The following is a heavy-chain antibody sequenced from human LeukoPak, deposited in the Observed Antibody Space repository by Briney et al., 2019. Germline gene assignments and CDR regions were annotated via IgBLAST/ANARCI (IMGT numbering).Heavy chain of an antibody. CDR2: IYYSGST. V-gene: IGHV4-39*07. D-gene: IGHD3-10*01. J-gene: IGHJ4*02. Sequence: GSLRLSCAASGFTFSSYAMHWVRQAPGKGLEWIGSIYYSGSTYYNPSLKSRVTISVDKSKNQFSLKLNSVTAADTAVYYCARVHHYGGGFDSWGQGTLVTVSS. CDR3: ARVHHYGGGFDS. CDR1: GFTFSSYA.